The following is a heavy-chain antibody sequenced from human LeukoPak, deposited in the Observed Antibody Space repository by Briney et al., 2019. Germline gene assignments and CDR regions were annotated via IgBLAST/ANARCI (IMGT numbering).Heavy chain of an antibody. CDR3: ARLDNSGYYHIDY. CDR1: GGSISSNRYY. Sequence: SETLSLTCTVSGGSISSNRYYWGWIRQHPGKGLKWIGNIFYTGSTYYNPSLKSRVTISVDTSKNQFSLKLSSVTAADTAVYYCARLDNSGYYHIDYWGQGTLVSVSS. D-gene: IGHD3-22*01. V-gene: IGHV4-39*01. CDR2: IFYTGST. J-gene: IGHJ4*02.